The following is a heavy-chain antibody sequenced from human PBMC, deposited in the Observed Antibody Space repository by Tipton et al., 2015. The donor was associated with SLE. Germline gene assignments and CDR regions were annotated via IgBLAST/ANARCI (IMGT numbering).Heavy chain of an antibody. CDR3: AIILDVLTGPRVDV. Sequence: SLRLSCAASGFSVSNTYVTWVRQVTGKGLHWVSVIYNGDNTKYADSVKGRFAISRDNSKNTLYLQMSSLRIEDTAVYYCAIILDVLTGPRVDVWGQGITVAVSS. J-gene: IGHJ3*01. CDR2: IYNGDNT. D-gene: IGHD2-8*02. CDR1: GFSVSNTY. V-gene: IGHV3-53*05.